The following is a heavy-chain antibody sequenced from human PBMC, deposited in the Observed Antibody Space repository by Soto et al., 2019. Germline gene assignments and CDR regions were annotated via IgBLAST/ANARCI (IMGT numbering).Heavy chain of an antibody. CDR2: ISYDGSNK. V-gene: IGHV3-30*18. CDR1: GFTFSSYC. J-gene: IGHJ6*02. D-gene: IGHD3-10*01. CDR3: AKDRIWAYYYGSGSVGMDV. Sequence: GGSLRLSCAASGFTFSSYCMHWVRQAPGKGLEWVAVISYDGSNKDYADSVKGRFTISRDNSKNTLYLQMNSLRAEDTAVYYCAKDRIWAYYYGSGSVGMDVWGQGTTVTVSS.